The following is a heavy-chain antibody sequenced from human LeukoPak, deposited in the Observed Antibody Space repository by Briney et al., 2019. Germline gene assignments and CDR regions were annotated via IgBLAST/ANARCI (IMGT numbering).Heavy chain of an antibody. CDR2: INPNSGGT. D-gene: IGHD2-2*01. V-gene: IGHV1-2*04. CDR3: ARGLRGIVVVPAAMGFDY. Sequence: ASVKVSCKASGYTFTSYYMHWVRQAPGQGLEWMGWINPNSGGTNYAQKFQGWVTMTRDTSISTAYMELSRLRSDDTAVYYCARGLRGIVVVPAAMGFDYWGQGTLVTVSS. CDR1: GYTFTSYY. J-gene: IGHJ4*02.